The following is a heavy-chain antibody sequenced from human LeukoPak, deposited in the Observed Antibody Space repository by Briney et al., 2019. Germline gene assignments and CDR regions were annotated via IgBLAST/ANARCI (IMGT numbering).Heavy chain of an antibody. Sequence: GGSLRLSCAASGFTFSSYAMHWVRQAPGKGLEWVSGISWNSGSIGYADSVKGRFTISRDNAKNSLYLQMNSLRAEDTALYYCAKDRRHGGKWLYYFDYWGQGTLVTVSS. V-gene: IGHV3-9*01. J-gene: IGHJ4*02. CDR3: AKDRRHGGKWLYYFDY. CDR1: GFTFSSYA. CDR2: ISWNSGSI. D-gene: IGHD2-15*01.